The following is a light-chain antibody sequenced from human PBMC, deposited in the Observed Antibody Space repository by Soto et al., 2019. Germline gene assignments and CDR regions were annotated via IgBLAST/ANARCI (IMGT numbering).Light chain of an antibody. CDR1: SSDVGYYNY. CDR3: SSYSDSSTL. J-gene: IGLJ3*02. Sequence: QSALTQPASVSGSPGQSITISCTGSSSDVGYYNYVSWYQQHPGKAPKLIIYDVSDRPSGVSNRFSGSKSANTASLTISGLQAEDEADYYCSSYSDSSTLFGRGTKVTVL. V-gene: IGLV2-14*01. CDR2: DVS.